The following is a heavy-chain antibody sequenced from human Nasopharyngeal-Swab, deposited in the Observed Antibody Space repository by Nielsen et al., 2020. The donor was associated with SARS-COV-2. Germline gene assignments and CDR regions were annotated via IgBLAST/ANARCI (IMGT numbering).Heavy chain of an antibody. CDR3: ARVDYIVVVVAADDAFDI. J-gene: IGHJ3*02. V-gene: IGHV3-21*01. D-gene: IGHD2-15*01. CDR1: GFTFSNYN. CDR2: ISSSSTYI. Sequence: GESLKISCGASGFTFSNYNMNWVRQAPGKGLEWVSSISSSSTYIYYADSVKGRFTISRDNAKNSLYLQMNRLRDEDTAVYYCARVDYIVVVVAADDAFDIWGQGTMVTVSS.